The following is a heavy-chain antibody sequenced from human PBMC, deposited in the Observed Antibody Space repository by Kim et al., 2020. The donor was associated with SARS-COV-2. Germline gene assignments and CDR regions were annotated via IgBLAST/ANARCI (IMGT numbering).Heavy chain of an antibody. J-gene: IGHJ6*02. V-gene: IGHV4-34*01. CDR3: ARGGRTVPRV. D-gene: IGHD2-2*01. Sequence: THYNASLKSRVTIAVDTPKNQFSLKLSSVTAADTAVYYSARGGRTVPRVWGQATTVTVSS. CDR2: T.